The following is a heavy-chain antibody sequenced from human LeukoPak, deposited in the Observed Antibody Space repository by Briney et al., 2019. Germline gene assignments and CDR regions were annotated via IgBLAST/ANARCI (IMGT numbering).Heavy chain of an antibody. CDR1: RFTFSSYA. V-gene: IGHV3-21*04. CDR2: ISTSSSYI. D-gene: IGHD3-3*01. J-gene: IGHJ6*03. Sequence: GGSLRLSCAASRFTFSSYAMHWVRQAPGKGLEGVSSISTSSSYIYYADSVKGRFTISRDNARNSLYLQMNSLRAEDTAVYYCAGGHYDFWSGYYKYYYYYMDVWGKGTTVTVSS. CDR3: AGGHYDFWSGYYKYYYYYMDV.